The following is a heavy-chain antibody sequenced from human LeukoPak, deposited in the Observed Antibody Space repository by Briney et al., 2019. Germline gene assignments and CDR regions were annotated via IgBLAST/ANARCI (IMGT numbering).Heavy chain of an antibody. J-gene: IGHJ6*03. D-gene: IGHD6-6*01. V-gene: IGHV4-34*01. CDR3: ARGSPSYSSSSFYYYYYMDV. CDR1: GGSFSGYY. CDR2: INHSGST. Sequence: PSETLSLTCAVYGGSFSGYYWSWIRQPPGKGLEWIGEINHSGSTNYNPSLKSRVTISVDTSKNQFSLKLSSVTAADTAVYYCARGSPSYSSSSFYYYYYMDVWGKGTTVTVSS.